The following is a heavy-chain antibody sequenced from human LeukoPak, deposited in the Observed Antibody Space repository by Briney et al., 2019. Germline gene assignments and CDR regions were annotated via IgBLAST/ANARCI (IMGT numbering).Heavy chain of an antibody. V-gene: IGHV4-4*02. J-gene: IGHJ4*02. D-gene: IGHD4-17*01. CDR1: GDSVSSNFW. CDR2: IYYSGST. CDR3: ARVYGDYEDY. Sequence: SETLSLTCAVSGDSVSSNFWWTWVRQSPEKGLEWIGSIYYSGSTYYNPSLKSRVTISVDTSKNQFSLKLSSVTAADTAVYYCARVYGDYEDYWGQGTLVTVSS.